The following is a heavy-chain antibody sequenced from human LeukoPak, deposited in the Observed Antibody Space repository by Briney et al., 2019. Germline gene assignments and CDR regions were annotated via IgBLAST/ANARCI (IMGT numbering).Heavy chain of an antibody. CDR3: ARDETSRRGGVIAPGY. D-gene: IGHD3-16*02. CDR1: GYTFTSYG. J-gene: IGHJ4*02. V-gene: IGHV1-18*04. CDR2: ISAYNGNT. Sequence: GASVKVSCKASGYTFTSYGISWVRQAPGQGLEWMGWISAYNGNTNYAQKLQGRVTMNTDTSTSTAYMELRSLRSDDTAVYYCARDETSRRGGVIAPGYWGQGTLVTVSS.